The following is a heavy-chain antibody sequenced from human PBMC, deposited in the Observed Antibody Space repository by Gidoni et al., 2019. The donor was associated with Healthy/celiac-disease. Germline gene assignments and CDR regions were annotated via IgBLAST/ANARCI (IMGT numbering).Heavy chain of an antibody. CDR1: GYTFTRYY. Sequence: QVQLVQSGAEVKKPAASVKVSCKASGYTFTRYYMHWVRQAPGQGLEWMGIINPSGGSTSYEQKFQGRVTMTRDTSTSTVYMELSSLRSEDTAVYYCARDSNEYSSSSRYYGMDVWGQGTTVTVSS. V-gene: IGHV1-46*01. CDR3: ARDSNEYSSSSRYYGMDV. CDR2: INPSGGST. J-gene: IGHJ6*02. D-gene: IGHD6-6*01.